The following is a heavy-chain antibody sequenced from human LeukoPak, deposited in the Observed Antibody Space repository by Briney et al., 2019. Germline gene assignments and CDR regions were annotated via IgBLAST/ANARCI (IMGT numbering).Heavy chain of an antibody. V-gene: IGHV3-7*01. J-gene: IGHJ4*02. CDR3: ARDRFEAYGDTELGY. CDR2: IKQDGSEK. CDR1: GFTFSKYW. D-gene: IGHD4-17*01. Sequence: PGGSLRLSCAASGFTFSKYWMSWVRQAPGKGLEWVANIKQDGSEKYYVDSVKGRFTISRDNAKNLFYLHMNSLRAEDTAVYYCARDRFEAYGDTELGYWGQGTLVTVPS.